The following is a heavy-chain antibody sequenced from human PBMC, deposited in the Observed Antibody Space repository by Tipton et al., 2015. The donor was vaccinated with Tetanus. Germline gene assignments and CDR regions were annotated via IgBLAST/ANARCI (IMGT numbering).Heavy chain of an antibody. CDR2: MFYSGTT. J-gene: IGHJ5*02. V-gene: IGHV4-59*03. Sequence: TLSLTCSVSGFAISNYYWSWIRQPPGKGLEWIGYMFYSGTTKYNPSLKSRVATSVDRSKNEFSLQLRSVTAADTAVYYCAVRDSSPWGFDPWGPGTLVTVTS. D-gene: IGHD6-6*01. CDR1: GFAISNYY. CDR3: AVRDSSPWGFDP.